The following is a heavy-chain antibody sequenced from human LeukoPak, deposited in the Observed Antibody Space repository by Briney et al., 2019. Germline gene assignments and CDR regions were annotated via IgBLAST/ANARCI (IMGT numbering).Heavy chain of an antibody. V-gene: IGHV3-7*01. D-gene: IGHD5-18*01. J-gene: IGHJ4*02. CDR2: IKEDGSAE. CDR3: ATSRDAPMET. CDR1: GFTFSNYW. Sequence: GGSLRLSCAASGFTSGFTFSNYWMSWVRQAPGKGLEWVANIKEDGSAEFYVDSVKGRFTISRDNAKNSLYLQMDSLRAEDTAVYYCATSRDAPMETGGQGTLVTVSS.